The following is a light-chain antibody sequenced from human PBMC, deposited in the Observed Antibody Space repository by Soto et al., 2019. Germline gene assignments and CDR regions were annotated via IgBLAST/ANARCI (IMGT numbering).Light chain of an antibody. Sequence: DIQMTQSPSSLSASVGDRVIITCRSSQSIRSYLNWYQHKPGKAPKLQISAASSLQRGVASRFSGSGSGTDFTLIINSLHPEDVATYFCQQSYTAPHFGQGTKLVIK. J-gene: IGKJ2*01. CDR3: QQSYTAPH. CDR2: AAS. V-gene: IGKV1-39*01. CDR1: QSIRSY.